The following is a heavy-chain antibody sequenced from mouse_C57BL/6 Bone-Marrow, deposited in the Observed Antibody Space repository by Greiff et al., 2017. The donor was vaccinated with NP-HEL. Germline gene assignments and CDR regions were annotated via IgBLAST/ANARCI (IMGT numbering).Heavy chain of an antibody. CDR3: ARQGNYAPYAMDY. J-gene: IGHJ4*01. CDR1: GFTFSDYY. D-gene: IGHD2-1*01. CDR2: ISNGGGRT. Sequence: EVQVVESGGGLVQPGGSLKLSCAASGFTFSDYYMYWVRQTPEKRLEWVAYISNGGGRTYYPDTVKGRFTISRDNAKNTLYLQMSRLKSEDTAMYYCARQGNYAPYAMDYWGQGTSVTVSS. V-gene: IGHV5-12*01.